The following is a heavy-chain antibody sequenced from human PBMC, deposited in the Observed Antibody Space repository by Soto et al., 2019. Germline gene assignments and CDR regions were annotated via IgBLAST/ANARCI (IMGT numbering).Heavy chain of an antibody. J-gene: IGHJ4*02. CDR3: ALDYGD. CDR1: GFAFSNSW. V-gene: IGHV3-7*01. CDR2: INQDGTVK. D-gene: IGHD3-16*01. Sequence: EVQLVESGGGLVQAGGSLRLSCAASGFAFSNSWMSWVRQSPARGLEWVANINQDGTVKDYLDSVKGRFTVSRDNAKNSLYLQMNSLRVEDTALYYCALDYGDWGRGTLVTVSS.